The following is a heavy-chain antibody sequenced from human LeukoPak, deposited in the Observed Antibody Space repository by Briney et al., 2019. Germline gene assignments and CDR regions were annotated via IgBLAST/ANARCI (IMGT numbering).Heavy chain of an antibody. Sequence: SETLSLTCTVSGGSISTYYWSWIRQPPGKGLEWIGYIYPGGSANYNPPLEGRVSISVDTPKNQFSLKVFSVTAADAAVYYCARYNGPNYYSYYMDVWGKGTTVTVSS. CDR2: IYPGGSA. V-gene: IGHV4-4*09. CDR3: ARYNGPNYYSYYMDV. D-gene: IGHD2-8*01. J-gene: IGHJ6*03. CDR1: GGSISTYY.